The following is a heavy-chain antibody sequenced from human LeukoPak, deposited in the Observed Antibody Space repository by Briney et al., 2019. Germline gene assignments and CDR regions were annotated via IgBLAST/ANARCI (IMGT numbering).Heavy chain of an antibody. CDR1: GFTFSSYI. CDR2: ISSSSSYI. V-gene: IGHV3-21*01. CDR3: ARVRELYRDY. D-gene: IGHD1-7*01. Sequence: GGSLRLSCAASGFTFSSYIMNWVRQAPGKGLGWVSSISSSSSYIYYADSVRGRFTISRDNAKSSVYLQMNSVRAEDTAVYYCARVRELYRDYWGQGTLVTVPS. J-gene: IGHJ4*02.